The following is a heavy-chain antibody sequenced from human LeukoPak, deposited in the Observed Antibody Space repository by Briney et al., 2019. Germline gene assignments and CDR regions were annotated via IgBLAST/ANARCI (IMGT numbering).Heavy chain of an antibody. CDR3: ARQIPSWQWHHYYYYYMDV. V-gene: IGHV4-39*01. D-gene: IGHD6-19*01. CDR1: GGSISSSSYY. CDR2: IYYSGST. J-gene: IGHJ6*03. Sequence: SETLSLTCTLSGGSISSSSYYWGWIRQPPGKGLEWIGSIYYSGSTYYNPPLKTRVTISVDTSKNQFSLKLSSVTAADTAVYYCARQIPSWQWHHYYYYYMDVWGKGTTVSVSS.